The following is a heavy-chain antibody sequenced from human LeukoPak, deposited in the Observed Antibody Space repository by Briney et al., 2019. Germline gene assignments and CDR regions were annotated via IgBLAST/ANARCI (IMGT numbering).Heavy chain of an antibody. CDR2: INHSGST. CDR3: ARDGVGSGWYRGVDY. D-gene: IGHD6-19*01. J-gene: IGHJ4*02. V-gene: IGHV4-34*01. CDR1: GGSFSGYY. Sequence: SETLSLTCAVYGGSFSGYYWSWIRQPPGKGLEWIGEINHSGSTNYNPSLKSRVTISVDTSKNQFSLKLSSVTAADTAVYYCARDGVGSGWYRGVDYWGQGTLVTVSS.